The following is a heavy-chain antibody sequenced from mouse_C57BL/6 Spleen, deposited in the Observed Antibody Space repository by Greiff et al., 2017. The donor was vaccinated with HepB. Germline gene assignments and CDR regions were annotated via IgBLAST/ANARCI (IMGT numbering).Heavy chain of an antibody. J-gene: IGHJ1*03. Sequence: EVKLVESGGGLVKPGGSLKLSCAASGFTFSSYAMSWVRQTPEKRLEWVATISDGGSYTYYPDNVKGRFTITRDNAKNNLYLQMSHLKSEDTAMYYCARGDYDENWYFDVWGTGTTVTVSS. CDR2: ISDGGSYT. D-gene: IGHD2-4*01. CDR3: ARGDYDENWYFDV. V-gene: IGHV5-4*03. CDR1: GFTFSSYA.